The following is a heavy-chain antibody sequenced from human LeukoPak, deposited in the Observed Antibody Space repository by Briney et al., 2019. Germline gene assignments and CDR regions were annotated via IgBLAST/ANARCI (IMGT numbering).Heavy chain of an antibody. J-gene: IGHJ4*02. Sequence: SETLSLTCAVYGGSFSGYYWSWIPQPPGEGLEWIGEKNHRGTTNYTPTLKSRVTISADTSKNQFSLKLSSVTAADAAVYYCARGRLRHLCENWGQGTILVVSS. CDR3: ARGRLRHLCEN. CDR2: KNHRGTT. CDR1: GGSFSGYY. V-gene: IGHV4-34*01. D-gene: IGHD5-12*01.